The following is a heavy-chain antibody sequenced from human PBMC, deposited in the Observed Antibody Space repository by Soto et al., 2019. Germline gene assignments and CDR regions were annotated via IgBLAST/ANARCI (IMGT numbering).Heavy chain of an antibody. CDR3: ARGGYSGYDDLDY. V-gene: IGHV3-7*01. J-gene: IGHJ4*02. D-gene: IGHD5-12*01. Sequence: EVQLVESGGGLVQPGGSLRLSCAASGFTFSSYWMSWVRQAPGKGLEWVANIKQDGSEKYYVDSVKGRFTISRDNAKNSLYLQMNSLRAEDTAVYYCARGGYSGYDDLDYWGQGTLVTVSS. CDR1: GFTFSSYW. CDR2: IKQDGSEK.